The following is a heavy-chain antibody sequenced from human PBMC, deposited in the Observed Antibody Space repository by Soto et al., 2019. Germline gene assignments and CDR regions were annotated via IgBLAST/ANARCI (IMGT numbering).Heavy chain of an antibody. CDR3: APGKPTGYRFGPRNFFYSGLDV. CDR2: VHPSGST. D-gene: IGHD5-18*01. CDR1: SASLGDHY. V-gene: IGHV4-34*01. J-gene: IGHJ6*02. Sequence: PSETLSLTCAVFSASLGDHYGAWMRQCPEKGLEWIGEVHPSGSTDYNPSLKSRLTLSLNTPKNQFSLKVASVTAADTAVYFCAPGKPTGYRFGPRNFFYSGLDVWGPGTTVTVSS.